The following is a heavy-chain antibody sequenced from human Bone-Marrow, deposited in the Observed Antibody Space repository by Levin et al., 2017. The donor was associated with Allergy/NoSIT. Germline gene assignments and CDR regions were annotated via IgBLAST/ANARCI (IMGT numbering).Heavy chain of an antibody. Sequence: GESLKISCAASGFTFSSYSMNWVRQAPGKGLEWVSSISSSSSYIYYADSVKGRFTISRDNAKNSLYLQMNSLRAEDTAVYYCARDEYCSSTSCYHPDDYWGQGTLVTVSS. V-gene: IGHV3-21*01. D-gene: IGHD2-2*01. CDR2: ISSSSSYI. CDR1: GFTFSSYS. CDR3: ARDEYCSSTSCYHPDDY. J-gene: IGHJ4*02.